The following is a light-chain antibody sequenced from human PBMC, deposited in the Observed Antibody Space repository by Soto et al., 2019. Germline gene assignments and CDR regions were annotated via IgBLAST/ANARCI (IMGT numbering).Light chain of an antibody. J-gene: IGKJ3*01. CDR2: DAS. CDR3: QQLQRTPFT. Sequence: EIVLTQSPVTLSLSPGERATLSCRASQSVSSYLAWYQQKPGQAPRLLIYDASNRATGIPARFSGSGSGTDFTLTISSLEPEDFATYHCQQLQRTPFTFGPGTTVDV. V-gene: IGKV3-11*01. CDR1: QSVSSY.